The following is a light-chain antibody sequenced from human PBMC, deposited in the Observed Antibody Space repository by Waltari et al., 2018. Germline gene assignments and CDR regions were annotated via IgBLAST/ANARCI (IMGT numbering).Light chain of an antibody. Sequence: DIQMTQSPSSLSASVGERITITCRASESIGKYLNWYQQRPGKAPQLLIYAASNLQSGAPSRFSGSGPGTAFTLTISSLRPEDSATYYCQQSYTAPYTFGQGTHLEVK. CDR1: ESIGKY. CDR3: QQSYTAPYT. CDR2: AAS. J-gene: IGKJ2*01. V-gene: IGKV1-39*01.